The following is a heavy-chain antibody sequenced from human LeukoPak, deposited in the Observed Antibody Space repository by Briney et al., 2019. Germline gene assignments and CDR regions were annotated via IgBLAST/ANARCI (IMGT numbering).Heavy chain of an antibody. CDR1: GYTFTRYD. J-gene: IGHJ4*02. Sequence: GASVKVSRKASGYTFTRYDINWVRQATGQGLEWMGWINPNSGNRGYAQKFQGRVSITRDTSINTAYMELSSLRSDDTAVYYCARANGDLDYWGQGTVVTVSS. CDR2: INPNSGNR. D-gene: IGHD4-17*01. CDR3: ARANGDLDY. V-gene: IGHV1-8*03.